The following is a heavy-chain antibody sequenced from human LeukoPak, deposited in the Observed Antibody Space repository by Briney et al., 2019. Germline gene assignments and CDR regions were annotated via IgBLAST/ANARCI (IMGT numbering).Heavy chain of an antibody. V-gene: IGHV3-64*01. CDR3: ARWTNRYFAL. J-gene: IGHJ2*01. CDR1: GFSVTSNG. Sequence: GGSLRLSCVAAGFSVTSNGMHWVRQAPGKGLEDVSAISSNGGDTFYANSVKGRFTVSRDTSKNTVYLQMGSLRAEDMAVYYCARWTNRYFALWGRGTLVTVSS. CDR2: ISSNGGDT. D-gene: IGHD3/OR15-3a*01.